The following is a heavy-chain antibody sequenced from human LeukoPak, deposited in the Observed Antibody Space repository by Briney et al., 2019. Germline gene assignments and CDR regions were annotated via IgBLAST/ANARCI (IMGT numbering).Heavy chain of an antibody. J-gene: IGHJ4*02. Sequence: PSETLSLTCTVSGGSISSSSYYWSWIRQPPGKGLEWIGSIYYSGSTYYNPSLKSRVTISVDTSKNQFSLKLSSVTAADTAVYYCARYYYDSSGYYPLPSHWGQGTLVTVSS. CDR2: IYYSGST. CDR3: ARYYYDSSGYYPLPSH. V-gene: IGHV4-39*01. CDR1: GGSISSSSYY. D-gene: IGHD3-22*01.